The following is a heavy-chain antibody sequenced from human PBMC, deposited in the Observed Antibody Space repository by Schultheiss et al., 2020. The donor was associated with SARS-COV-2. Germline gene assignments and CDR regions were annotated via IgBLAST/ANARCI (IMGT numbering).Heavy chain of an antibody. CDR3: ARDFRCSSTSCSDY. Sequence: TLSLTCTVSGGSISSGDYYWSWLRQSPGKGLEWIGYMFYSGTAYYNPSFRSRVTMSIDTSENQLSLGLTSVTAADTAVYYCARDFRCSSTSCSDYWGQGTLVTVSS. CDR1: GGSISSGDYY. V-gene: IGHV4-30-4*08. CDR2: MFYSGTA. D-gene: IGHD2-2*01. J-gene: IGHJ4*02.